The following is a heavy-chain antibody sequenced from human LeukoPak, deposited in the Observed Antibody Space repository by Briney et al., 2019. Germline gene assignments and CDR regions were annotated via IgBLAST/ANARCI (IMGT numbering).Heavy chain of an antibody. J-gene: IGHJ4*02. D-gene: IGHD4-23*01. Sequence: SQTLSLTCTVSGRSISSGGCYWSWIRQHPGEGLGWIGYIYYSGSTYYIPSLKSRVTIAVDTSKNQCSLKLSSVTAAYTAVYYCARAIGKIDYWGQGTLVTVSS. CDR3: ARAIGKIDY. CDR1: GRSISSGGCY. V-gene: IGHV4-31*03. CDR2: IYYSGST.